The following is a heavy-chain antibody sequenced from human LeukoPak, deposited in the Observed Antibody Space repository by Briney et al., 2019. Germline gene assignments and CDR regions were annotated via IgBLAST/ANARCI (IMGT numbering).Heavy chain of an antibody. CDR2: IIPIFGTA. Sequence: SVKVSCKASGGTFSSHAISWVRQAPGQGLEWVGGIIPIFGTANYAQKFQGRVTITTDESTSTAYMELSSLRSEDTAVYYCARATPHYDILTGYYTSGQFDYWGQGTLVTVSS. J-gene: IGHJ4*02. V-gene: IGHV1-69*05. CDR3: ARATPHYDILTGYYTSGQFDY. CDR1: GGTFSSHA. D-gene: IGHD3-9*01.